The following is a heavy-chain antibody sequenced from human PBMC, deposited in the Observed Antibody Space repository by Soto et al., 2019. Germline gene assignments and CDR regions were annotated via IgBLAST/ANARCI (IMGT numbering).Heavy chain of an antibody. D-gene: IGHD3-3*01. Sequence: EASVKVSCKASGYTFTSYAMHWVRQAPGQRLEWMGWINAGNGNTKYSQKFQGRVTITRDTSASTAHMELSSLRSEDTAVYYCAREGTIFGVVMPNWFDPWGQGTLVTVS. J-gene: IGHJ5*02. CDR3: AREGTIFGVVMPNWFDP. CDR1: GYTFTSYA. CDR2: INAGNGNT. V-gene: IGHV1-3*01.